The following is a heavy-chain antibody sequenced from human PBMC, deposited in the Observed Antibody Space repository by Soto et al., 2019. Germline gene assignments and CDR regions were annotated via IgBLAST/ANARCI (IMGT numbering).Heavy chain of an antibody. D-gene: IGHD2-2*02. J-gene: IGHJ6*02. CDR1: GFTFSSYG. Sequence: GGSLRLSCAASGFTFSSYGMHWVRQAPGKGLEWVAVIWYDGSNKYYADSVKGRFTISRDNSKNTLYLQMNSLRAEDTAVYYCAREYTAWPLAYGLDVWGQGTTVTVSS. CDR3: AREYTAWPLAYGLDV. CDR2: IWYDGSNK. V-gene: IGHV3-33*01.